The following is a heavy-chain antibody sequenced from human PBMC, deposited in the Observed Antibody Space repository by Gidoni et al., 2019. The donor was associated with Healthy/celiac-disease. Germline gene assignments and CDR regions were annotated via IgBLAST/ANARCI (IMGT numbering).Heavy chain of an antibody. Sequence: QVQLVQSGAEVKKPGSSGKVSCTASGGTFSSYAISWVRQATGQGLEWMGRSIPILGIATYAQKFRGRVTITADKSPSTAYRELSSLRSEDTAVYYCAREGGGYSSSWGWFDPWGQGTLVTVSS. V-gene: IGHV1-69*04. J-gene: IGHJ5*02. CDR1: GGTFSSYA. D-gene: IGHD6-6*01. CDR2: SIPILGIA. CDR3: AREGGGYSSSWGWFDP.